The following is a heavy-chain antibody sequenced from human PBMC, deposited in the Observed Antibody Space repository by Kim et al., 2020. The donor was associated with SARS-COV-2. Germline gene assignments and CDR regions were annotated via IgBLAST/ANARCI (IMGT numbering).Heavy chain of an antibody. Sequence: GGSLRLSCAASGFTFSSYAMSWVRQAPGKGLEWVSAISGSGGSTYYADSVKGRFTISRDNSKNTLYLQMNSLRAEDTAVYYCAKGGDYDILTGYPPFDYWGQGTLVTVSS. CDR3: AKGGDYDILTGYPPFDY. CDR2: ISGSGGST. J-gene: IGHJ4*02. CDR1: GFTFSSYA. D-gene: IGHD3-9*01. V-gene: IGHV3-23*01.